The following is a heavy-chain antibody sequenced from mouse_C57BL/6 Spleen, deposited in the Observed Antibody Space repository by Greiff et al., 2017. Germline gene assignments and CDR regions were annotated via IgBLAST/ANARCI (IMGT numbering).Heavy chain of an antibody. V-gene: IGHV5-9-1*02. Sequence: EVKLVESGEGLVKPGGSLKLSCAASGFTFSSYAMSWVRQTPEKRLEWVAYISSGGDYIYYADTVKGRFTISRDNARNTLYLQMSSLKSEDTAMYYCTRDAGNYDGYAMDYWGQGTSVTVSS. CDR1: GFTFSSYA. D-gene: IGHD2-1*01. CDR2: ISSGGDYI. J-gene: IGHJ4*01. CDR3: TRDAGNYDGYAMDY.